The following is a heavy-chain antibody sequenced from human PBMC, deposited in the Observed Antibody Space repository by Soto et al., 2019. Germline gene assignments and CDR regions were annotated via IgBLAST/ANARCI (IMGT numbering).Heavy chain of an antibody. CDR1: GGYLTSYY. CDR3: ARGYCSSSSCYEFDH. V-gene: IGHV4-59*01. D-gene: IGHD2-2*01. J-gene: IGHJ4*02. CDR2: IHNSGST. Sequence: QVQLQESGPGLLKPSETLSLTWTVSGGYLTSYYWIWIRQPPGKGLEWIGSIHNSGSTNYNPSLKGRVTISLDTPKKQFSLKVTSVTAADTSMYYCARGYCSSSSCYEFDHWGQGSLVTVSS.